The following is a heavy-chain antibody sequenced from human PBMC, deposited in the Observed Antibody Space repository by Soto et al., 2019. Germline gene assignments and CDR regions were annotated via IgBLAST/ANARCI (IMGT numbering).Heavy chain of an antibody. CDR1: GFTFSRHW. J-gene: IGHJ3*02. CDR2: TKTDGTT. Sequence: EVQLVESGGGSVQPGGSLRLSCAASGFTFSRHWIHWVRQAPGQGLVWVSRTKTDGTTSFADSVRGRFTISRDNAENTLYLQMNSLRAEDTAVYYCVRDMRVVPWYGGISSAFDMWGQGTMVTVSS. CDR3: VRDMRVVPWYGGISSAFDM. D-gene: IGHD3-10*01. V-gene: IGHV3-74*01.